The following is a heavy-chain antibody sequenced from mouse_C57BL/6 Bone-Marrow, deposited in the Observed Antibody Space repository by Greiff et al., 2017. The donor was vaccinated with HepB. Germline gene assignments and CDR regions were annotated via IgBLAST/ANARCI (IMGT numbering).Heavy chain of an antibody. CDR1: GYSFTGYY. CDR3: ASGTTVFDY. D-gene: IGHD1-1*01. Sequence: EVQLQESGPELVKPGASVKISCKASGYSFTGYYMNWVKQSPEKSLEWIGEINPSTGGTTYNQKFKAKATLTVDKSSSTAYMQLKSLTSEDSAVYYCASGTTVFDYWGQGTTLTVSS. CDR2: INPSTGGT. J-gene: IGHJ2*01. V-gene: IGHV1-42*01.